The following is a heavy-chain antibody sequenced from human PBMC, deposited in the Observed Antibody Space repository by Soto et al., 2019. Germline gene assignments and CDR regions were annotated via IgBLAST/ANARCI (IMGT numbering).Heavy chain of an antibody. CDR2: INWNGGST. V-gene: IGHV3-20*04. Sequence: PGGSLRLSCAASGFTFDDYGMSWVRQAPGKGLEWVSGINWNGGSTGYADSVKGRFTISRDNAKNSLYLQMNSLRAEDTALYYCARDVHYGSGSYYFDYWGQGTLVTVSS. CDR3: ARDVHYGSGSYYFDY. J-gene: IGHJ4*02. CDR1: GFTFDDYG. D-gene: IGHD3-10*01.